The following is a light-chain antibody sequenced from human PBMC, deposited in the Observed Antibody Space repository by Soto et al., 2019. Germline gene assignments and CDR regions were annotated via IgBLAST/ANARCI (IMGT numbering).Light chain of an antibody. J-gene: IGLJ1*01. CDR1: SPNIGKNF. CDR2: DND. CDR3: GTWDSSLRGGI. V-gene: IGLV1-51*01. Sequence: QSVLTQPPSVSAPPGQKVTISCSGSSPNIGKNFVSWYQQVPGTAPKLLIYDNDKRPSGIPDRFSGSKSGASATLDITGLQTGDEADYYCGTWDSSLRGGILGTGTKVTIL.